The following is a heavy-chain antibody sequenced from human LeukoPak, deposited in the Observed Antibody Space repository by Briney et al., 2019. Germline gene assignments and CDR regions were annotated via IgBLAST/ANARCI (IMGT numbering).Heavy chain of an antibody. CDR1: GGSISSSHYY. CDR3: ARHSGSNLFEPPIDY. D-gene: IGHD1-26*01. CDR2: IYYSGST. Sequence: SETLSLTCTVSGGSISSSHYYWGWIRQPPGKGLDWIGSIYYSGSTYYNPSLKSRFTISVDTSKNQFSLKLSSVTAADTAMYYCARHSGSNLFEPPIDYWGEGTLVTVSS. J-gene: IGHJ4*02. V-gene: IGHV4-39*01.